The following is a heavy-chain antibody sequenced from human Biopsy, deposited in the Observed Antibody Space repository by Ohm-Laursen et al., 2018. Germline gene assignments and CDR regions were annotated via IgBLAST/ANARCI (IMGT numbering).Heavy chain of an antibody. CDR2: ISASGNHI. CDR3: ARGGFFAYSTFDY. V-gene: IGHV3-21*01. J-gene: IGHJ4*02. CDR1: GFTFSGFS. Sequence: SLRLSCSASGFTFSGFSMNWVRQAPGKGLEWVSSISASGNHIYYTDSVKGRFTVSRDNAKNTLYLQMNSLRAEDTAVYYCARGGFFAYSTFDYWGQGALVTVSS. D-gene: IGHD4-11*01.